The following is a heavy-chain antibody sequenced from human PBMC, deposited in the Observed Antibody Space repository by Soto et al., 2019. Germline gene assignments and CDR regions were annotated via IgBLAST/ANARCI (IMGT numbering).Heavy chain of an antibody. CDR2: IYYSGST. CDR3: ARAKGAIRITVVRGVILDWFDP. Sequence: QVQLQESGPGLVKPSQTLSLTCTVSGGSISSGGYYWSWIRQHPGKGLEWIGNIYYSGSTYYNPSLKSRVTISVDTSKNQFSLKLSSVTAADTAVYYCARAKGAIRITVVRGVILDWFDPWGQGTLVTVSS. D-gene: IGHD3-10*01. V-gene: IGHV4-31*03. CDR1: GGSISSGGYY. J-gene: IGHJ5*02.